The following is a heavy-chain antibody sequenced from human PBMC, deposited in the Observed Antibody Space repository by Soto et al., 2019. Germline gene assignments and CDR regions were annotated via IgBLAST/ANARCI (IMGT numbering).Heavy chain of an antibody. J-gene: IGHJ4*02. Sequence: SETLSLTCTVSGGSISSYYWSWIRQPPGKGLEWIGYIYYSGSTNYNPSLKSRVTISVDTSKNQFSLKLSSVTAADTAVYYCERTYRTRYCSGGSCYQQFNNFDYWGQGTLVTVSS. CDR1: GGSISSYY. D-gene: IGHD2-15*01. CDR2: IYYSGST. V-gene: IGHV4-59*01. CDR3: ERTYRTRYCSGGSCYQQFNNFDY.